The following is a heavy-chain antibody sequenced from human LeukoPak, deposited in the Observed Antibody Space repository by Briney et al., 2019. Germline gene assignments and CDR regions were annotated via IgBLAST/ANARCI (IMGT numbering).Heavy chain of an antibody. V-gene: IGHV4-34*01. CDR1: GGSFSGYY. J-gene: IGHJ4*02. CDR2: INHSGST. CDR3: ARHLRSILVDC. Sequence: SETLSLTCAVYGGSFSGYYWSWIRQPPGKGLEWIGEINHSGSTNYNPSLKSRVTISVDTSKNQFSLKLSSVTAADTAVYYCARHLRSILVDCWGQGTLVTVSS. D-gene: IGHD3-3*01.